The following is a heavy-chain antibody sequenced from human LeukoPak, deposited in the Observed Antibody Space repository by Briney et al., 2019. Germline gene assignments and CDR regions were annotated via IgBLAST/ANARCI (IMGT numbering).Heavy chain of an antibody. V-gene: IGHV1-18*01. CDR3: ARDTYYYDSSGPLDP. D-gene: IGHD3-22*01. CDR1: GYTFTNYG. CDR2: ISAYNGNT. Sequence: GASVKVSCKASGYTFTNYGISWVRQAPGQGLEWMGWISAYNGNTNYAQKLQGRVTMTTDTSTSTAYMELRSLRSDDTAVYYCARDTYYYDSSGPLDPWGQGTLVTVSS. J-gene: IGHJ5*02.